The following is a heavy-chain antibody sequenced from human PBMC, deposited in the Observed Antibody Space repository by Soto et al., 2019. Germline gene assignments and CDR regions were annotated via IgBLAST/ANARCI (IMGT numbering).Heavy chain of an antibody. CDR3: ARDPRVDPLGSDGMDV. D-gene: IGHD3-10*01. J-gene: IGHJ6*02. CDR2: IYPGDSDT. V-gene: IGHV5-51*01. CDR1: GYSFTSYW. Sequence: GESLKISCKGSGYSFTSYWIGWVSQMPGKGLEWMGIIYPGDSDTRYSPSFQGQVTISADKSISTAYLQWSSLKASDTAMYYCARDPRVDPLGSDGMDVWGQGTTVTVSS.